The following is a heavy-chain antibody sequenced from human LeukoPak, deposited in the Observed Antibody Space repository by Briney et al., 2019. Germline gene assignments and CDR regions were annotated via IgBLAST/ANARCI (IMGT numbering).Heavy chain of an antibody. CDR1: GITFGNNW. Sequence: GGSLRLSCAASGITFGNNWMHWVRQGPWKGLVWISRINSDGGGAIYADSVKGRFTVSRDNAKNTLYLQMNSLRAEDTAVYYCARDVPHNWSDTWGQGTLVTVSS. J-gene: IGHJ5*02. CDR2: INSDGGGA. V-gene: IGHV3-74*01. CDR3: ARDVPHNWSDT.